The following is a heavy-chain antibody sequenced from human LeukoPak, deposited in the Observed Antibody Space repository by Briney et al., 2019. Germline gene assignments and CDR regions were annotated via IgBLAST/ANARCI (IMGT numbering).Heavy chain of an antibody. CDR3: TKGSCSSTSCYIDY. D-gene: IGHD2-2*02. J-gene: IGHJ4*02. CDR1: GFTFSNYG. Sequence: GGSLRLSCAASGFTFSNYGMHWVRQAPGKGLEWVTVISPDGSSQFYADSVKGRFTISRDNAKNSLYLQMNSLRAEDMALYYCTKGSCSSTSCYIDYWGQGTLVTVSS. V-gene: IGHV3-30*18. CDR2: ISPDGSSQ.